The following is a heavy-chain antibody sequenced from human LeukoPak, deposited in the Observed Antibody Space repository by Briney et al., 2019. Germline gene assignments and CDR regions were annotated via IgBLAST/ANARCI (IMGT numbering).Heavy chain of an antibody. Sequence: SETLSLTCTVSGGSISSSSYYWGWIRQPPGKGLEWIGSIYYSGSTYYNPSLKSRVTISVDTSKNQFSLKLTAVTAADTAVYYCARETPGAGHFDYWGQGSLVTVSS. V-gene: IGHV4-39*07. CDR1: GGSISSSSYY. D-gene: IGHD7-27*01. J-gene: IGHJ4*02. CDR3: ARETPGAGHFDY. CDR2: IYYSGST.